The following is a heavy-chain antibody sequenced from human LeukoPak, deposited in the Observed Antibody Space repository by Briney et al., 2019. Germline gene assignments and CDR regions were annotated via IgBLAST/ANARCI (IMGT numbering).Heavy chain of an antibody. D-gene: IGHD3-10*01. Sequence: GASVKVSCKASGGTFSSYAISWVRQAPGQGLEWMGRIIPILGIANYAQKFQGRVKITADKSTSTAYMKLSSLRSEDTAVYYCASPRLLWFGESESPLDYWGQGTLVTVSS. CDR3: ASPRLLWFGESESPLDY. CDR2: IIPILGIA. CDR1: GGTFSSYA. V-gene: IGHV1-69*04. J-gene: IGHJ4*02.